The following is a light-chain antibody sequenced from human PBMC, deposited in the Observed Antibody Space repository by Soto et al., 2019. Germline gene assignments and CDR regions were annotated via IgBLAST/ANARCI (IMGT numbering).Light chain of an antibody. CDR1: QSVSSTY. CDR3: QQYGSSRST. CDR2: AAS. Sequence: EIVLTQSPDNLSLFPGERANLSCRASQSVSSTYLAWYQQKPGQAPRPLISAASSRATGTPDRFSGSGSGTDFTLTISRLEPEDFAVYYCQQYGSSRSTFGQGTKVEIK. V-gene: IGKV3-20*01. J-gene: IGKJ1*01.